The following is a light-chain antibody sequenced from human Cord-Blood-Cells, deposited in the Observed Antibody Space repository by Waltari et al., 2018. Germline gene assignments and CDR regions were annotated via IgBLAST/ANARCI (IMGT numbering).Light chain of an antibody. CDR1: SGHSSYA. CDR2: LNSDGSH. Sequence: QLVLTQSPSASASLGASVKLTCTLSSGHSSYAIAWHQQQPEKGPRYLMKLNSDGSHSKGDGLPDRFSGSSSGAERYLTISSLQSKDEADYYCQTWGTGIHVVFGGGTKLTVL. J-gene: IGLJ2*01. CDR3: QTWGTGIHVV. V-gene: IGLV4-69*01.